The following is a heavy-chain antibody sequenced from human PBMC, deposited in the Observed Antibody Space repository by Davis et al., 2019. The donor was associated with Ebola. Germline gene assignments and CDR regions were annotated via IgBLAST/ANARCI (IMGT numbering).Heavy chain of an antibody. J-gene: IGHJ6*02. Sequence: GGSLRLSCAASGFTFDDYAMHWVRQAPGKGLEWVSGISWNSGSIGYADSVKGRFTISRDNAKNSLYLQMNSLRAEDTALYYCAKDTARYPIGIMDVGGQGTTVTVSS. V-gene: IGHV3-9*01. CDR2: ISWNSGSI. CDR1: GFTFDDYA. D-gene: IGHD1-1*01. CDR3: AKDTARYPIGIMDV.